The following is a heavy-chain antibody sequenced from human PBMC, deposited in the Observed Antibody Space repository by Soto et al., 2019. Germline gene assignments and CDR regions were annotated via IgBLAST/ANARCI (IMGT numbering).Heavy chain of an antibody. CDR2: IYSGGNT. J-gene: IGHJ4*02. V-gene: IGHV3-53*01. CDR3: TRSPAQLRKYYFDY. Sequence: PGGSLRLSCAASGFTVSSSYMSWIRQAPGKGLEWVSVIYSGGNTYHADSVKGRFTISRDNSKNALYLLMNSLRAEDTTVYYCTRSPAQLRKYYFDYSGQGTLVTVSS. D-gene: IGHD6-6*01. CDR1: GFTVSSSY.